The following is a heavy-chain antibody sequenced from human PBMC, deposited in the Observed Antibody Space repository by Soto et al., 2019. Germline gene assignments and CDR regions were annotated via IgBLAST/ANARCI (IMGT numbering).Heavy chain of an antibody. CDR3: ARRITMVRGVSPSGMDV. D-gene: IGHD3-10*01. J-gene: IGHJ6*02. Sequence: EVQLVESGGGVVRPGGSLRLSCAASGFTFDDYGMSWVRQAPGKGLEWGSGINWNGGSTGYADSVKGRFTISRDNAKNALYLQMNSLRAEDTALYYCARRITMVRGVSPSGMDVWGQGTTVTVSS. CDR1: GFTFDDYG. V-gene: IGHV3-20*04. CDR2: INWNGGST.